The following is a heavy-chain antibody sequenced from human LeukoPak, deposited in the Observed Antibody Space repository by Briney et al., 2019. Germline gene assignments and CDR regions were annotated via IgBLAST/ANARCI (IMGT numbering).Heavy chain of an antibody. J-gene: IGHJ4*02. CDR3: ARVSVGRYYFDN. CDR2: ISPDGSTT. D-gene: IGHD3-3*02. CDR1: GFTFSSYW. Sequence: PGGSLRLSCAASGFTFSSYWMHWVSQAPGKGLVWLSRISPDGSTTSYADSVKGRFTISRDSAKNTLYLQMNSLRAEDTAVYYCARVSVGRYYFDNWGQGTPATVSS. V-gene: IGHV3-74*01.